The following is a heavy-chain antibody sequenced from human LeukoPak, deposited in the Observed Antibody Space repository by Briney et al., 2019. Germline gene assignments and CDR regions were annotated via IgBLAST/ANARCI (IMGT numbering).Heavy chain of an antibody. CDR3: ATRGFVDTGLMAYAMDV. Sequence: ASVKVSCKVSGYTLTELSMHWVRQAPGKGLEWMGGFDPEDSETIYAQKFQGRVTMTEDTSTDTAYMELSSLRSEDTAVYYCATRGFVDTGLMAYAMDVWGQGTTVTVSS. CDR1: GYTLTELS. CDR2: FDPEDSET. J-gene: IGHJ6*02. V-gene: IGHV1-24*01. D-gene: IGHD5-18*01.